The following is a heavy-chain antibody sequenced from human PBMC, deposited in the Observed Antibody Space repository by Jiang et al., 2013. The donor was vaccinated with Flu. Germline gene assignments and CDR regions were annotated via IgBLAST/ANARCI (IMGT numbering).Heavy chain of an antibody. D-gene: IGHD2-21*01. CDR3: ARDVVVIAIPSLDY. CDR2: INPNSGGT. J-gene: IGHJ4*02. V-gene: IGHV1-2*06. Sequence: SVKVSCKASGYTFTGYYMHWVRQAPGQGLEWMGRINPNSGGTNYAQKFQGRVTMTRDTSISTAYMELSRLRSDDTAVYYCARDVVVIAIPSLDYWGQGTLVTVSS. CDR1: GYTFTGYY.